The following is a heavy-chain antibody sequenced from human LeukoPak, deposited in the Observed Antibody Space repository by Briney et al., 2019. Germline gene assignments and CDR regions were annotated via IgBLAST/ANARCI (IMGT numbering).Heavy chain of an antibody. D-gene: IGHD3-9*01. J-gene: IGHJ4*02. CDR1: GGSISSYH. V-gene: IGHV4-59*01. Sequence: SETLSLTCTVSGGSISSYHWSWIRQPPGKGLEWIGYIHYSGSTNYNPSLESRVTISVDTSKNQFSLKLSSVTAADTAVYYCARGGYYDILTGYYVYLDYWGQGTLVTVSS. CDR3: ARGGYYDILTGYYVYLDY. CDR2: IHYSGST.